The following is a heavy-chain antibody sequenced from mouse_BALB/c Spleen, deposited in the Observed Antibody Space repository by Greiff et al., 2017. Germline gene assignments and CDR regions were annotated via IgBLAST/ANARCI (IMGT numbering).Heavy chain of an antibody. Sequence: EVKVVESGGGLVKPGGSLKLSCAASGFTFSSYAMSWVRQTPEKRLEWVASISSGGSTYYPDSVKGRFTISRDNARNILYLQMSSLRSEDTAMYYCAREGGNPFDYWGQGTTLTVSS. J-gene: IGHJ2*01. CDR2: ISSGGST. CDR3: AREGGNPFDY. CDR1: GFTFSSYA. D-gene: IGHD2-1*01. V-gene: IGHV5-6-5*01.